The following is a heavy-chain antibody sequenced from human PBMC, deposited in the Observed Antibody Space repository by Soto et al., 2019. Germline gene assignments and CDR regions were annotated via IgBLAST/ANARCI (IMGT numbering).Heavy chain of an antibody. Sequence: GGSLRLSCATPGLTFSNYAMSWVRQAPGGGLEWVSSMSGSSSTTYYADSVRGRFTISRDRSKNTLYLQMSSLRAEDAALYYCAKNQERELPRVIDFWGQGTLVTVSS. D-gene: IGHD1-7*01. CDR1: GLTFSNYA. J-gene: IGHJ4*02. V-gene: IGHV3-23*01. CDR2: MSGSSSTT. CDR3: AKNQERELPRVIDF.